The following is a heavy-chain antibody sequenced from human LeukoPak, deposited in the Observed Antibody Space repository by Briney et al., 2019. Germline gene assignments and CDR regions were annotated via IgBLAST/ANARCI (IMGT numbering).Heavy chain of an antibody. Sequence: PSETLSLTCTVSGGSIISGDYYWSWLRQPPGKGLEWIAYMYYSGSTYYNPSLKSRVTMSADTSKNQLSLKLSSVTAADTAVYYCARPYYYDSRIDPWGQGILVTVSS. CDR3: ARPYYYDSRIDP. CDR1: GGSIISGDYY. J-gene: IGHJ5*02. CDR2: MYYSGST. V-gene: IGHV4-30-4*01. D-gene: IGHD3-22*01.